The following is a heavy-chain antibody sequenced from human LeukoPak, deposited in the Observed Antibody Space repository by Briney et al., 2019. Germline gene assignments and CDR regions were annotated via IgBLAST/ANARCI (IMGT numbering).Heavy chain of an antibody. CDR2: INPNSGGT. Sequence: ASVKVSCKASGYTFTGYYMHWVRQAPGQGLEWMGWINPNSGGTNYAQKFQGRVTMTRDTSISTAYMELSRLRSDDTAVYYCARGRGYSSGWYGIDYWGQGTLVTVSS. V-gene: IGHV1-2*02. CDR1: GYTFTGYY. CDR3: ARGRGYSSGWYGIDY. D-gene: IGHD6-19*01. J-gene: IGHJ4*02.